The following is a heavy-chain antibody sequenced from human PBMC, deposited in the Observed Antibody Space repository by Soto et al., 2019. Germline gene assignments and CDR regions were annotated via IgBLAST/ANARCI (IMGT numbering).Heavy chain of an antibody. CDR2: INHSGST. CDR1: GGSFSGYY. V-gene: IGHV4-34*01. Sequence: QVQLQQWGAGLLKPSETLSLTCAVYGGSFSGYYWSWIRQPPGKGLEWIGEINHSGSTNYNPSLKSRVTISVDTYKNQFSLKLSSVTAADTAVYYCARGRAARRAFDIWGQGTMVTVSS. CDR3: ARGRAARRAFDI. J-gene: IGHJ3*02. D-gene: IGHD6-6*01.